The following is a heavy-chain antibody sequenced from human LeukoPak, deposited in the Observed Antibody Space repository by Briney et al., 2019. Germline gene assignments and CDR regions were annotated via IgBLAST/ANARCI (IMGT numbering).Heavy chain of an antibody. CDR3: ARATEFTVVRGALDY. CDR1: GGSISSHY. Sequence: PSETLSLTCTVSGGSISSHYWSWIRQPPGRGLEWIGYIYYSGSTNYNPSLRSRVTISVDTSKNQFSLNLSSVTAADTAVYYCARATEFTVVRGALDYWGQGTLVTVSS. D-gene: IGHD3-10*01. CDR2: IYYSGST. V-gene: IGHV4-59*11. J-gene: IGHJ4*02.